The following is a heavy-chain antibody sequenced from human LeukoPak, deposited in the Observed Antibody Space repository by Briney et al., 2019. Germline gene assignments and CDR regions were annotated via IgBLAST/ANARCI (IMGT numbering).Heavy chain of an antibody. CDR1: GFTFSSYA. CDR3: AGLTLLSV. J-gene: IGHJ4*02. V-gene: IGHV3-30*01. CDR2: ISYDGSNK. Sequence: PGGSLRLSCAASGFTFSSYAMHWVRQAPGKGLEWVAVISYDGSNKYYADSVKGRFTISRDNSKNTLYLQMNSLRAEDTAVYYCAGLTLLSVWGQGTLVTVSS. D-gene: IGHD3-16*01.